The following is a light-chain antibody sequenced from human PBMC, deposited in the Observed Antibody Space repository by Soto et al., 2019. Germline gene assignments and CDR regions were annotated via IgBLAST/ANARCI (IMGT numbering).Light chain of an antibody. J-gene: IGKJ4*01. CDR3: QQYNEWPLT. CDR1: QSVSSD. V-gene: IGKV3-15*01. Sequence: EIVMTQSPATLSVSPGERATLSCRASQSVSSDLAWYQQKPGQAPRLLIYGASTRATGIPATFSGSGSGTKFTLTITSLQSEDFAVYYCQQYNEWPLTFGGGTKVDIK. CDR2: GAS.